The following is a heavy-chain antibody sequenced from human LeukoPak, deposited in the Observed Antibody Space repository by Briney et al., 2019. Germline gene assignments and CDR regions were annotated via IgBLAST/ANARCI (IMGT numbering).Heavy chain of an antibody. J-gene: IGHJ5*02. CDR2: IYYSGST. CDR3: ASSPRHYDSSGYYYWFDP. V-gene: IGHV4-31*03. Sequence: SETLSLTCTVSGGSISSGSYYWSWIRQHPGKGLEWIGYIYYSGSTYYNPSLKSRVTISVDTSKNQFSLKLSSVTAADTAVYYCASSPRHYDSSGYYYWFDPWGQGTLVTVSS. CDR1: GGSISSGSYY. D-gene: IGHD3-22*01.